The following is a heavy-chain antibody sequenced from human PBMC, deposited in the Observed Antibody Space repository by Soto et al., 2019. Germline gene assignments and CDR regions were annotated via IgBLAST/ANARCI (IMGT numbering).Heavy chain of an antibody. V-gene: IGHV4-30-4*01. D-gene: IGHD3-10*01. J-gene: IGHJ4*02. CDR1: GGSISSGDYY. CDR2: IYYSGST. Sequence: QVQLQESGPGLVKPSQTLSLTCTVSGGSISSGDYYWSWIRQPPGKGLEWIGYIYYSGSTYYNPSLKSRLTLSGDTSKNQCSLKLSSVTAADTAVYYCARWWFGEFFDYWGQGTLVTVSS. CDR3: ARWWFGEFFDY.